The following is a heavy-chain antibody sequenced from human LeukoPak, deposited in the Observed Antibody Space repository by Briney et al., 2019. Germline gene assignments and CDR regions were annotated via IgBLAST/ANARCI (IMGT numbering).Heavy chain of an antibody. Sequence: GGSLRLSCAASGFTFKKYAMRWVRRAPGKGLEWVSGISYCANGTNYADSVKGRFTISRDNSKNTLYLQMHSLRAEDTAVYYCAKAHSSSWYVVQHWGQGTLVAVSS. CDR2: ISYCANGT. D-gene: IGHD6-13*01. CDR1: GFTFKKYA. V-gene: IGHV3-23*01. J-gene: IGHJ1*01. CDR3: AKAHSSSWYVVQH.